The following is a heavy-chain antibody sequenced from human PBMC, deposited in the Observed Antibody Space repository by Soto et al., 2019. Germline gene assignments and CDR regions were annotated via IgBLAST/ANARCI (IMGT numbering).Heavy chain of an antibody. Sequence: ASVKVSCKASGYTFTSYGISWVRQAPGQGLEWMGIINPSGGSTSYAQKFQGRVTMTRDTSTSTVYMELSSLRSEDTAVYYCARGSYDSSGYYSIISYYYYYGMDVWGQGTTVTVSS. CDR3: ARGSYDSSGYYSIISYYYYYGMDV. V-gene: IGHV1-46*01. J-gene: IGHJ6*02. CDR2: INPSGGST. CDR1: GYTFTSYG. D-gene: IGHD3-22*01.